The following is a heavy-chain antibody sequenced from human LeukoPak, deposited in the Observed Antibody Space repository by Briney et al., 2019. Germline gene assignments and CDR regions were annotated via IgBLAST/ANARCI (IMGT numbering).Heavy chain of an antibody. J-gene: IGHJ4*02. CDR1: GFTVSSTY. V-gene: IGHV3-23*01. Sequence: GGSLRLSCAASGFTVSSTYMNWVRQAPGKGLEWVSGISGSGDNTYYADSVRGRFTISRDNSKNTLYVQVNSLGTEDTAAYYCAKGSYYDSSGSFYFDYWGQGTLVTVSS. D-gene: IGHD3-22*01. CDR3: AKGSYYDSSGSFYFDY. CDR2: ISGSGDNT.